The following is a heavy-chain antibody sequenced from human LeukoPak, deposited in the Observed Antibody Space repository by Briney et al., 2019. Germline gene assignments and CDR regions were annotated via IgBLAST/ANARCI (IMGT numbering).Heavy chain of an antibody. CDR3: ARGAPDSKWGYFDL. Sequence: ASVTVSFKASGYTFTSYDINWVRQAAGQGLEWMGWMNPNSGNTGYAQKFQGRVTMTWNTSISTAYMELSSLRSEDTAVYYCARGAPDSKWGYFDLWGRGTLVTVSS. CDR2: MNPNSGNT. V-gene: IGHV1-8*01. CDR1: GYTFTSYD. D-gene: IGHD1-26*01. J-gene: IGHJ2*01.